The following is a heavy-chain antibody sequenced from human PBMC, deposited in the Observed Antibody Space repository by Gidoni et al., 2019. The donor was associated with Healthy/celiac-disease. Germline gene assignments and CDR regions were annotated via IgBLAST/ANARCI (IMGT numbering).Heavy chain of an antibody. Sequence: QVQLQESGPGLVKPSETLSPTCPVSGCSISSYSWSWIRQPPGKGLEWIGYISYSGRTNYNPALKSRVTISVDTSKNQFSLKRSSVTAADTAVYYCARAQGLDVGLDYWGQGTLVTVSS. CDR1: GCSISSYS. CDR3: ARAQGLDVGLDY. CDR2: ISYSGRT. J-gene: IGHJ4*02. V-gene: IGHV4-59*01.